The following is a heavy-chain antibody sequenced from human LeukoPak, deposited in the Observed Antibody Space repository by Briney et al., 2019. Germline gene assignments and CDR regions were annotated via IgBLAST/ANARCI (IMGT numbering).Heavy chain of an antibody. D-gene: IGHD6-19*01. J-gene: IGHJ4*02. CDR3: ARDEDSSGWYYFDY. CDR2: ISSSSSYI. CDR1: GFTFSSYS. Sequence: GGSLRLSCAASGFTFSSYSMNWVRQAPGEGLEWVSSISSSSSYIYYADSVKGRFTISRDNAKNSLYLQMNSLRAEDTAVYYCARDEDSSGWYYFDYWGQGTLVTVSS. V-gene: IGHV3-21*01.